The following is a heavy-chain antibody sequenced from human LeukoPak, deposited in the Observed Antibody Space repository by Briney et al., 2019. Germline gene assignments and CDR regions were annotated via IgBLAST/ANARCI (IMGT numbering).Heavy chain of an antibody. V-gene: IGHV3-30-3*01. J-gene: IGHJ4*02. D-gene: IGHD6-13*01. Sequence: PGGSLRLSCAASGFTFRSYAMHWVRQAPGKGLEWVAFISYDGNNKYYADSVKGRFTISRDNSKNTLYLQMNSLRAEDTAVYYCATSSSSWYHRLVYWGQGTLVTVSS. CDR1: GFTFRSYA. CDR2: ISYDGNNK. CDR3: ATSSSSWYHRLVY.